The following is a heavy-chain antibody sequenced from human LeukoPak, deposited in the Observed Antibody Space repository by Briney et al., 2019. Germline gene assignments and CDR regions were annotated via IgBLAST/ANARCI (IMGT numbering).Heavy chain of an antibody. D-gene: IGHD3-10*01. J-gene: IGHJ4*02. V-gene: IGHV3-48*01. Sequence: GGSLRLSCAGSGFTFSSFNMNWVRQAPGKGLEWISYLSASSTTIYYADSVKGRFTISRDNAKNSLYLQMNNLRAEGTAVYYCARESYYYGSGSYLFDYWGQGTLVTVSS. CDR3: ARESYYYGSGSYLFDY. CDR2: LSASSTTI. CDR1: GFTFSSFN.